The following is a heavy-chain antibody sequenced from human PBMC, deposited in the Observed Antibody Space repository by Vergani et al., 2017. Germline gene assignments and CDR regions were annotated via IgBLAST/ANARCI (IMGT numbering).Heavy chain of an antibody. CDR1: GGSISSGSYY. D-gene: IGHD6-6*01. CDR2: IYTSGRT. Sequence: QVQLQESGPGLVKPSQTLSLTCTVSGGSISSGSYYWSWIRQPAGKGLEWLGRIYTSGRTNYNPSRKSRVTISVDTSKNQFSLKLSSVTAADTAVYYCARRAARGTYYFDYWGQGTLVTVSS. V-gene: IGHV4-61*02. CDR3: ARRAARGTYYFDY. J-gene: IGHJ4*02.